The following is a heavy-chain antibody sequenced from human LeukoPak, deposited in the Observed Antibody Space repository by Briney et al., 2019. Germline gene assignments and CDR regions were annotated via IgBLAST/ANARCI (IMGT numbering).Heavy chain of an antibody. Sequence: ASVKVSCTASGYTFTGYYIHWVRQAPGQGLECMGWINPNSGVTNYAQKFQGRVSMTRDTSITTAYMELSRLTSDDTAVYYCASLTNYQRTDFDCWGQGTLVTVSS. CDR1: GYTFTGYY. J-gene: IGHJ4*02. D-gene: IGHD4/OR15-4a*01. CDR3: ASLTNYQRTDFDC. CDR2: INPNSGVT. V-gene: IGHV1-2*02.